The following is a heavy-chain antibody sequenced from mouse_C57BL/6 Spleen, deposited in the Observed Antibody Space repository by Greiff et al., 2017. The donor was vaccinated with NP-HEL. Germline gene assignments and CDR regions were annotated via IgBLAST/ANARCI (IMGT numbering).Heavy chain of an antibody. Sequence: EVQLVESGGGLVKPGGSLKLSCAASGFTFSDYGMHWVRQAPEKGLEWVAYISSGSSTIYYADTVKGRFTISRDNAKNTLFLQMTSLRSEDTAMYYCARHDSGYFDVWGTGTTVTVSS. J-gene: IGHJ1*03. V-gene: IGHV5-17*01. CDR1: GFTFSDYG. D-gene: IGHD2-4*01. CDR2: ISSGSSTI. CDR3: ARHDSGYFDV.